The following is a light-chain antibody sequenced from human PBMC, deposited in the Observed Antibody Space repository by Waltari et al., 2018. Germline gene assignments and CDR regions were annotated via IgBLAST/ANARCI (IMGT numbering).Light chain of an antibody. CDR2: DAS. CDR1: QYISSNY. Sequence: ALSLSPSTLSLSPREVAFLFCRSSQYISSNYLAWYQQKPGQAPRLLVYDASNRATGIADRFSGSGSGTDFTLTISRLEPEDFAMFYCQQYGNSPVTFGGGTKVEI. CDR3: QQYGNSPVT. V-gene: IGKV3-20*01. J-gene: IGKJ4*01.